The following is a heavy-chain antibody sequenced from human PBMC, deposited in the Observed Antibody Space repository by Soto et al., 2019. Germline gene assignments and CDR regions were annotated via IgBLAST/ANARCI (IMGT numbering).Heavy chain of an antibody. Sequence: GGSLRLSCAASGFTFSSYAMSWVRQAPGKGLEWVSAISGSGGSTYYADSVKGRFTISRDNSKNTLYLQMNSLRAEDTAVYYCAKDPGWGVQQSANWFDPWGQGTLVTVSS. J-gene: IGHJ5*02. V-gene: IGHV3-23*01. CDR2: ISGSGGST. CDR3: AKDPGWGVQQSANWFDP. D-gene: IGHD3-10*01. CDR1: GFTFSSYA.